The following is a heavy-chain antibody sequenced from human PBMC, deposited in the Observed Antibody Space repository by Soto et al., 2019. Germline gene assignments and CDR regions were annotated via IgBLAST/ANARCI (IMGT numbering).Heavy chain of an antibody. J-gene: IGHJ4*02. Sequence: QVQLQQWGAGLLKPSETLSLTCAVYGGSFSGYYWSWIRQPPGKGLEWIGEINHSGSTNYNPSLKSRVTISVDTSKNQFSLKLSSVTAADTAVYYCARDTYDSSGYYWNFDYWGQGTLVTVSS. CDR3: ARDTYDSSGYYWNFDY. D-gene: IGHD3-22*01. V-gene: IGHV4-34*01. CDR2: INHSGST. CDR1: GGSFSGYY.